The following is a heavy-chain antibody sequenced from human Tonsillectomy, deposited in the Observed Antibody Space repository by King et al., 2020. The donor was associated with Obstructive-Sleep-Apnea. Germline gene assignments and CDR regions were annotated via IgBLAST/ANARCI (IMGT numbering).Heavy chain of an antibody. CDR2: IGRSGRSI. CDR1: GFTFTTHA. CDR3: TRTMTTVTISFDS. D-gene: IGHD4-11*01. V-gene: IGHV3-48*04. Sequence: VQLVESGGGLVQPGGSLRLSCATSGFTFTTHAMNWVRQAPGRGLEWISSIGRSGRSIYYAHSVKGRFTISRDNAKKSVSLQMNNLRVEDTAVYYCTRTMTTVTISFDSWGQGTRVLVSS. J-gene: IGHJ5*01.